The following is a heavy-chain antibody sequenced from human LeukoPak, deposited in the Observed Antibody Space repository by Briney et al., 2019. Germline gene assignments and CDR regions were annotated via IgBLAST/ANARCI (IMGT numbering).Heavy chain of an antibody. CDR3: ARWLWKIAVAGTDY. Sequence: YPSETLSLTCTVSGGSISSSSHYWGWIRQPPGKGLEWIGSIYYSGSTYYNPSLKSRVTISVDTSKNQFSLKLSSVTAADTAVYYCARWLWKIAVAGTDYWGQGTLVTVSS. V-gene: IGHV4-39*07. CDR1: GGSISSSSHY. D-gene: IGHD6-19*01. J-gene: IGHJ4*02. CDR2: IYYSGST.